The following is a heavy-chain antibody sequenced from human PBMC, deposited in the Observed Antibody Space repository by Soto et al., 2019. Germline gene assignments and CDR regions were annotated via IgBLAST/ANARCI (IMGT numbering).Heavy chain of an antibody. CDR2: IYYSGST. D-gene: IGHD1-26*01. J-gene: IGHJ4*02. Sequence: SETLSLTCTFSGDSISISKYYWGWIRQPPGKGLEWIGCIYYSGSTNYNPSLKSRVTISVDKSKNQFSLKLSSVTAADTAVYYCARGGGSYYIAYWGQGTLVTVSS. CDR1: GDSISISKYY. CDR3: ARGGGSYYIAY. V-gene: IGHV4-61*05.